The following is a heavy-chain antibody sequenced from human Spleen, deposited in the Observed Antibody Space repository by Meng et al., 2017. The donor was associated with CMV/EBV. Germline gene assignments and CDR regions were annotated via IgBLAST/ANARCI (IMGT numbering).Heavy chain of an antibody. CDR3: ARYSSGWYYFDY. CDR1: DGSISSYY. Sequence: SETLSLTCTVSDGSISSYYWSWIRQPPGKGLEWIGFIYYSGRTYYNPSLKSRVTISVDTSKNQFSLKLSSVTAADTAVYYCARYSSGWYYFDYWGQGTLVTVSS. D-gene: IGHD6-19*01. CDR2: IYYSGRT. J-gene: IGHJ4*02. V-gene: IGHV4-59*01.